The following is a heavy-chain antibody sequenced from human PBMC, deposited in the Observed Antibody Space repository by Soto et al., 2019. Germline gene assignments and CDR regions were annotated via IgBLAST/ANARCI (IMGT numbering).Heavy chain of an antibody. CDR2: ISGSGGST. J-gene: IGHJ4*02. D-gene: IGHD3-16*02. V-gene: IGHV3-23*01. CDR3: AKDQSDYIWGSYRYTPYYFDY. CDR1: GFTFSSYA. Sequence: PGGSLRLSCAASGFTFSSYAMSWVRQAPGKGLEWVSAISGSGGSTYYADSVKGRFTISRDNSKNTLYLQMNSLRAEDTAVYYCAKDQSDYIWGSYRYTPYYFDYWGQG.